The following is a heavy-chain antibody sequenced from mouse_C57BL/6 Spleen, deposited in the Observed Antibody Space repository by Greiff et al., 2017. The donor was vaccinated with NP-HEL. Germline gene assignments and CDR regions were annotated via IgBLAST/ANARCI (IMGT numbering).Heavy chain of an antibody. Sequence: EVKLMESGGGLVQPGGSLSLSCAASGFTFTDYYMSWVRQPPGKALEWLGFIRNKANGYTTEYSASVKGRFTISRDNSQSILYLQMNALRAEDSATYYCARSNWTLFDYWGQGTTLTVSS. V-gene: IGHV7-3*01. CDR1: GFTFTDYY. D-gene: IGHD4-1*02. J-gene: IGHJ2*01. CDR2: IRNKANGYTT. CDR3: ARSNWTLFDY.